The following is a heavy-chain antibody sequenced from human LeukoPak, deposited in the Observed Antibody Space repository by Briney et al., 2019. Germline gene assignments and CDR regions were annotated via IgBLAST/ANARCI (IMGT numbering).Heavy chain of an antibody. CDR3: VTPLTHYCSGTNCPLRY. D-gene: IGHD2-2*01. CDR1: DYTFDSYG. Sequence: GASVRVSCKASDYTFDSYGITWVRQAPGQRLEWLGWISADNGATDFGQKVQGRVTLTTDTSTNTAYMELRSLRSDDTAVYYCVTPLTHYCSGTNCPLRYWGQGTLVTVSS. CDR2: ISADNGAT. J-gene: IGHJ4*02. V-gene: IGHV1-18*01.